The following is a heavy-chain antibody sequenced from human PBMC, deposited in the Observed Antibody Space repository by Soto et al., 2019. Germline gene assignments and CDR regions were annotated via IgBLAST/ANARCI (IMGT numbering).Heavy chain of an antibody. Sequence: VQLVESGGGLVQPGGSLRLSCAASGFTFSSYWMSWVRQAPGKGLEWVANIKQDGSEKYYVDSVKGRFTISRDNAKNSLYLQMNSLRAEDTAVYYCAREYYDILTGYYKSYYYYMDVWGKGTTVTVSS. CDR2: IKQDGSEK. V-gene: IGHV3-7*01. D-gene: IGHD3-9*01. CDR3: AREYYDILTGYYKSYYYYMDV. CDR1: GFTFSSYW. J-gene: IGHJ6*03.